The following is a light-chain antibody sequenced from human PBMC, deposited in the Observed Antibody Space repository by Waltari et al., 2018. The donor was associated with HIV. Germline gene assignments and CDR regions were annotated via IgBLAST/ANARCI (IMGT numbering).Light chain of an antibody. CDR2: PNN. Sequence: QSVLTQPPSASGTPGQRVTISCSGSRSNIGSNAVNWYQHFPGKAPKLLIHPNNQLLSGVPDRFSGSNSGTSASLASSGLQSEDEADYYCAAWDASLNNWVFGGGTKLTVL. V-gene: IGLV1-44*01. J-gene: IGLJ3*02. CDR3: AAWDASLNNWV. CDR1: RSNIGSNA.